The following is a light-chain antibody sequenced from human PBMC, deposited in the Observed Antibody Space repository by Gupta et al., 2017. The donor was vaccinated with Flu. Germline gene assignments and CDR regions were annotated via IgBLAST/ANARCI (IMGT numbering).Light chain of an antibody. V-gene: IGLV1-47*01. CDR3: AAWDDSLSGWV. CDR2: TNN. CDR1: SSNIGSNY. Sequence: QSVLTQPPSASGTPGQRVTISCSGSSSNIGSNYVYWYQQLPGPAPKLLIYTNNQRPSGVPGRFSGSKAATSASRAISGSRPEDEADYYCAAWDDSLSGWVFGGGTKLTVL. J-gene: IGLJ3*02.